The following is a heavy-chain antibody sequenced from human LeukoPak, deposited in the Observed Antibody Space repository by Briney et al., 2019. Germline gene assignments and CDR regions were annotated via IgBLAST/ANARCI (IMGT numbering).Heavy chain of an antibody. CDR3: AREVGATTEIYFDY. Sequence: GASVKVSCKASGGTFSSYAISWVRQAPGQGLERMGGIIPIFGTANYAQKFQGRVTITADESTSTAYMELSSLRSEDTAVYYRAREVGATTEIYFDYWGQGTLVTVSS. D-gene: IGHD1-26*01. CDR1: GGTFSSYA. V-gene: IGHV1-69*13. J-gene: IGHJ4*02. CDR2: IIPIFGTA.